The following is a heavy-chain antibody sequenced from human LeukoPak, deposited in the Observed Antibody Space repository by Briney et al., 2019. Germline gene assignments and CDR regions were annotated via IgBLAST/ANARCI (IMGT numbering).Heavy chain of an antibody. CDR2: IIPILGIA. V-gene: IGHV1-69*04. D-gene: IGHD4-23*01. Sequence: SVKVSCKASGGTFSSDAISWVRQAPGQGLEWMGRIIPILGIANYAQKFQGRVTITADKSTSTAYMELSSLRSEDTAVYYCAVTKGELPTQTYYYYYGMDVWGQGTTVTVSS. CDR3: AVTKGELPTQTYYYYYGMDV. CDR1: GGTFSSDA. J-gene: IGHJ6*02.